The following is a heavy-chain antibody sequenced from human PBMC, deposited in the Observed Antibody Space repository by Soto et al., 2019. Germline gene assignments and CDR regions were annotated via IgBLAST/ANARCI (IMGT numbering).Heavy chain of an antibody. CDR3: VRDYTTGWFGYFHD. Sequence: EVQLVESGGGLVQPGGSLRLSCAASGFTFSTYWMNWVRQAPGKGLEWVANIKGASSEKNVVDSVRGRFTISRDNDKNSLHLQMNSLRAEDTAVDYCVRDYTTGWFGYFHDWGRGTLVTVSS. CDR1: GFTFSTYW. J-gene: IGHJ1*01. CDR2: IKGASSEK. V-gene: IGHV3-7*01. D-gene: IGHD3-10*01.